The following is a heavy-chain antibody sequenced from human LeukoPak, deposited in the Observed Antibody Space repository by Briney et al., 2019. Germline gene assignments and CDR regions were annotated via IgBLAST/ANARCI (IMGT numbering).Heavy chain of an antibody. J-gene: IGHJ4*02. V-gene: IGHV4-34*01. CDR2: IKHSGST. CDR1: GGSFSGYY. D-gene: IGHD3-22*01. Sequence: SEALSLTCAVYGGSFSGYYWSWIRQPPGKGLEWIGEIKHSGSTNYNPSLKSRVTISVDTSKNQFSLKLSSVTAADTAVYYCARSSDYYDSSGYPIYYFDYWGQGTLVTVSS. CDR3: ARSSDYYDSSGYPIYYFDY.